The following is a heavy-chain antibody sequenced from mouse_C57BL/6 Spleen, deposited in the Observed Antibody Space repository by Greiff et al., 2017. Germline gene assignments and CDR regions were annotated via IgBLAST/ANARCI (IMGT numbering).Heavy chain of an antibody. CDR3: ARQGGITTVEGGYFDV. D-gene: IGHD1-1*01. J-gene: IGHJ1*03. CDR1: GFTFSSYG. Sequence: EVKLMESGGDLVKPGGSLKLSCAASGFTFSSYGMSWVRQTPDKRLEWVATISSGGSYTYYPDSVKGRFTISRDNAKNTLYLQMSSLKSEDTAMYYCARQGGITTVEGGYFDVWGTGTTVTVSS. V-gene: IGHV5-6*01. CDR2: ISSGGSYT.